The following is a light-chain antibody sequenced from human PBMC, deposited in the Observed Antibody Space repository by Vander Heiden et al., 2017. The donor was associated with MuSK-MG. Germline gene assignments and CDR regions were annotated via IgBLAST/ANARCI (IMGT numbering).Light chain of an antibody. CDR1: QSVLYSSNNKNY. V-gene: IGKV4-1*01. CDR3: QQYDSTPSLT. CDR2: WAS. J-gene: IGKJ4*01. Sequence: ILMTRSPDSLPLSLGERATINCKSSQSVLYSSNNKNYLAWYQQKPGQPPKLLIYWASTRESGVPDRFSGSGSGTDFTLTISSLQAEDVAVYYCQQYDSTPSLTFGGGTKVEIK.